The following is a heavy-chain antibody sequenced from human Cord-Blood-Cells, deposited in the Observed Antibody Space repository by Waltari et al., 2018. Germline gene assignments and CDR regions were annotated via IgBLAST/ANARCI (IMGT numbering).Heavy chain of an antibody. J-gene: IGHJ2*01. CDR2: IYHSGST. D-gene: IGHD2-2*01. Sequence: QLQLQESGSGLVKPSQTLSLTCAVSVGSISIGGYSWSWIRQPPGKGLEWIGYIYHSGSTYYNPSLKSRVTISVDRSKNQFSLKLSSVTAADTAVYYCARGPGYCSSTSCYWYFDLWGRGTLVTVSS. CDR3: ARGPGYCSSTSCYWYFDL. V-gene: IGHV4-30-2*01. CDR1: VGSISIGGYS.